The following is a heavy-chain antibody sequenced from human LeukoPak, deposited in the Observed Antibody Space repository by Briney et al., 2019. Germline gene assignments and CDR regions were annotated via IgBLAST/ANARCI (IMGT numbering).Heavy chain of an antibody. CDR3: ASLLFWSGTYDY. Sequence: SETLSLTCTVSGGSISSGGYYWSWIRQPPGKGLEWIGYIYHSGSTYYNPSLKSRVTISVDRSKNQFSLKLSSVTAADTAVYYCASLLFWSGTYDYWGQGTLVTVSS. D-gene: IGHD3-3*01. V-gene: IGHV4-30-2*01. J-gene: IGHJ4*02. CDR2: IYHSGST. CDR1: GGSISSGGYY.